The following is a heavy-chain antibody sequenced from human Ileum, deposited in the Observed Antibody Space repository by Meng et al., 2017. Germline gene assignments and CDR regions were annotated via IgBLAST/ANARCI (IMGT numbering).Heavy chain of an antibody. Sequence: QGRRLQSGAEVKKPGASVKVSCKASGYSFTSHDINWVRQAPGQGLEWMGWMNPDADSGDTGYAQKFRGRVSFSKNVSINTAYMELSSLTSDDTAVYYCARGRSVWGGYAWFDPWGRGTLVTVSS. D-gene: IGHD5-12*01. J-gene: IGHJ5*02. CDR2: MNPDADSGDT. CDR1: GYSFTSHD. V-gene: IGHV1-8*02. CDR3: ARGRSVWGGYAWFDP.